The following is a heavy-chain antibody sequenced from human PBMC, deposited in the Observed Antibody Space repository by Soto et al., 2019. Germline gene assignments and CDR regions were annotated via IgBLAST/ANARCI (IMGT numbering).Heavy chain of an antibody. CDR3: ARGDRYYDILTGYSNWFDP. J-gene: IGHJ5*02. CDR2: INHSGST. Sequence: QLQLQESGSGLVKPSQTLSLTCAVYGGSFSGYYWSWIRQPPGKGLEWIGEINHSGSTNYNPSLKSRVTISVDTSKNQFSLKLSSVTAADTAVYYCARGDRYYDILTGYSNWFDPWGQGTLVTVSS. CDR1: GGSFSGYY. D-gene: IGHD3-9*01. V-gene: IGHV4-34*09.